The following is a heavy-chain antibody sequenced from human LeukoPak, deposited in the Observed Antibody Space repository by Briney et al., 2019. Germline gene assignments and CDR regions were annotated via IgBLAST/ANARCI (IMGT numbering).Heavy chain of an antibody. Sequence: GGSLRLSCAASGFTFSTYWLTWVRQAPGKGLEWVANIKHDGSETYYVNSVKGRFTISRDNAKHSVFLQMNSLRVEDTGLYHCARDRFGLIRAVIMSPAIDSWGQGTLVSVSS. CDR2: IKHDGSET. D-gene: IGHD3-10*01. CDR1: GFTFSTYW. CDR3: ARDRFGLIRAVIMSPAIDS. J-gene: IGHJ4*02. V-gene: IGHV3-7*01.